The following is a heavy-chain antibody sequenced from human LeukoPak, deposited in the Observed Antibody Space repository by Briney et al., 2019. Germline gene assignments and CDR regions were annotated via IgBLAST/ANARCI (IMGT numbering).Heavy chain of an antibody. J-gene: IGHJ4*02. V-gene: IGHV1-69*13. Sequence: SVKVSCKASGGTFSSYAISWVRQAPGQGLEWMGGIIPIFGTANYGQKFQGRVTITADESTSTAYMELSSLRSEDTAVYYCARGITMVRGVNEYYFDYWGQGTLVTVSS. CDR3: ARGITMVRGVNEYYFDY. CDR2: IIPIFGTA. CDR1: GGTFSSYA. D-gene: IGHD3-10*01.